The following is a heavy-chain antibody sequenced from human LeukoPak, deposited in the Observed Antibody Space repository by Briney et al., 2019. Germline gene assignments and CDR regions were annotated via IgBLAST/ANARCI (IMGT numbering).Heavy chain of an antibody. CDR3: ARGESTTVVTPGDY. Sequence: ASVKVSCKASGYTFTSYGITWVRQAPGQGLEWMGLISAYNGNTNYAQKVQGRVTMTTDTSTSTAYMELRSLRSDDTAVYYCARGESTTVVTPGDYWGQGTLVTVSS. V-gene: IGHV1-18*01. D-gene: IGHD4-23*01. J-gene: IGHJ4*02. CDR1: GYTFTSYG. CDR2: ISAYNGNT.